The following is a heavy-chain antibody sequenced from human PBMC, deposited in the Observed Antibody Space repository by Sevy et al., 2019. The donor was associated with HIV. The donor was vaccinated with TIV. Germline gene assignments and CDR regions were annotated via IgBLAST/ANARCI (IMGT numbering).Heavy chain of an antibody. CDR1: GFTFSSYW. CDR3: ARPSRTAPTGAFYS. Sequence: GGSLRLSCAASGFTFSSYWMHWVRQAPGKGLVWVSRINSDGTSTSYADSVKGRFTISRDNAKNTVFLQVNSLRAEDTATYYCARPSRTAPTGAFYSWGQGTLVTVSS. CDR2: INSDGTST. D-gene: IGHD7-27*01. V-gene: IGHV3-74*01. J-gene: IGHJ4*02.